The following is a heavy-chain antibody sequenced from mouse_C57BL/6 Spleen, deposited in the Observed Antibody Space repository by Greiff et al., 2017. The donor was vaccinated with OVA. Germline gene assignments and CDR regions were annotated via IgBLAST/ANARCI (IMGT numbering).Heavy chain of an antibody. Sequence: VQLQQPGTELVKPGASVKLSCKASGYTFTSYWMHWVKQRPGQGLEWIGNINPSNGGTNYNEKFKSKATLTVDKSSSTAYMQLSSLTSDDSAVYYGARADYGSRGGYFDVWGTGTTVTVSS. CDR1: GYTFTSYW. CDR2: INPSNGGT. CDR3: ARADYGSRGGYFDV. D-gene: IGHD1-1*01. J-gene: IGHJ1*03. V-gene: IGHV1-53*01.